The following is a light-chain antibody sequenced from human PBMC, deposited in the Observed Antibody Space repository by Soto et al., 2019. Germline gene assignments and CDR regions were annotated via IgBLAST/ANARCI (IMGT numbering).Light chain of an antibody. V-gene: IGKV3-20*01. CDR3: QQYGSSPLYT. Sequence: EIVLTQSPGTLSLSPGERATLSCRASQSVSSSYLAWYQQKPGQAPRLLIYGASSRATGIPDRFSGSGSGTDFTLTISRLEPEDFAVYYCQQYGSSPLYTFGQGTKVYI. CDR2: GAS. J-gene: IGKJ2*01. CDR1: QSVSSSY.